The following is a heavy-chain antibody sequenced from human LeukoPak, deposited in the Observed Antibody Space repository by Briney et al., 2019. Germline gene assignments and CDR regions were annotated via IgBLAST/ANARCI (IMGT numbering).Heavy chain of an antibody. J-gene: IGHJ5*01. CDR3: AAMYTSSHS. V-gene: IGHV4-34*01. CDR1: GGSFSGYY. D-gene: IGHD2-8*01. CDR2: WSDSGST. Sequence: PSETLSLTCAVYGGSFSGYYWGWLRQTPGKGLEWIASWSDSGSTYYNASLRSRLIISVDTSKNQFSLKVISVTAADTAVYYCAAMYTSSHSWGQGTLVTVSS.